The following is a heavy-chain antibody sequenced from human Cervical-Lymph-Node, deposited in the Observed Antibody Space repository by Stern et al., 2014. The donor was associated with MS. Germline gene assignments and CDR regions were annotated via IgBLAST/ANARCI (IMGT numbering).Heavy chain of an antibody. CDR1: GYRFTNNW. Sequence: VKLVQSGAEVKKPGESLRISCEVSGYRFTNNWIGWVRQMTGKSLEWVVIIYPGDSETRSPPSFQGRVTILVDKSNPTAYRQWSSLKASDTAIYYCARRGDGYMGIDYWGQGTLVTVSS. V-gene: IGHV5-51*03. CDR2: IYPGDSET. J-gene: IGHJ4*02. CDR3: ARRGDGYMGIDY. D-gene: IGHD5-24*01.